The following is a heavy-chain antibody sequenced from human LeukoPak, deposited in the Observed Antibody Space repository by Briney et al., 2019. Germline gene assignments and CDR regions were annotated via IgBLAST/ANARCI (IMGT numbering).Heavy chain of an antibody. V-gene: IGHV3-15*01. Sequence: PGGSLRLSCAASGFTFSNAWMSWVRQAQGKGLEWVGRNKSKTDGGTTDYAAPVKGRFTISRDDSKNTLYLQMNSLKTEDTAVYYCSGCSGGSCVTIDYWGQGTLVTVSS. D-gene: IGHD2-15*01. J-gene: IGHJ4*02. CDR1: GFTFSNAW. CDR2: NKSKTDGGTT. CDR3: SGCSGGSCVTIDY.